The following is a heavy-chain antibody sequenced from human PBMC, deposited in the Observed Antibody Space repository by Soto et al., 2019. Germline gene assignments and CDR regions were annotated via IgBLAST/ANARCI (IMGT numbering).Heavy chain of an antibody. D-gene: IGHD3-22*01. Sequence: SETLSLTCTVSGGSISSGDYYWSWIRQPPGKGLEWIGYIYYSGSTYHNPSLKSRVSTSVDTSKNQFSLKLNSVTAADTALYYCARLLYDRSGYYYFDYWGRGTLVTVSS. CDR3: ARLLYDRSGYYYFDY. CDR2: IYYSGST. V-gene: IGHV4-30-4*01. CDR1: GGSISSGDYY. J-gene: IGHJ4*02.